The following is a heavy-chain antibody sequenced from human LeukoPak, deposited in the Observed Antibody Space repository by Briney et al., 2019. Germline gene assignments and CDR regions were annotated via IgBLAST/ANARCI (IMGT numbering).Heavy chain of an antibody. Sequence: VASVKVSCKASGYTLTSYGISWVRQAPGQGLEWMGWISAYNGNTNYAQKLQGRVTMTTDTSTSTAYMELRSLRSDDTAVYYCARYLGHYYYYYMDVWGKGTTVTVSS. J-gene: IGHJ6*03. V-gene: IGHV1-18*01. CDR1: GYTLTSYG. CDR3: ARYLGHYYYYYMDV. D-gene: IGHD2/OR15-2a*01. CDR2: ISAYNGNT.